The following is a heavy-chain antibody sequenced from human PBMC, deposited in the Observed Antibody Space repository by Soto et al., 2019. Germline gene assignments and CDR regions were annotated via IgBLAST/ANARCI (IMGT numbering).Heavy chain of an antibody. V-gene: IGHV3-30*18. CDR1: GFTFSSYG. CDR3: AKGGYSSGWYEFDS. D-gene: IGHD6-19*01. Sequence: GGSLRLSCAASGFTFSSYGMHWVRQAPGKGLEWVAVISYDGSNKYYADSVKGRFTISRDNSKNTLYLQMNSLRAEDTAVYYCAKGGYSSGWYEFDSWGQGTLVTVSS. J-gene: IGHJ5*01. CDR2: ISYDGSNK.